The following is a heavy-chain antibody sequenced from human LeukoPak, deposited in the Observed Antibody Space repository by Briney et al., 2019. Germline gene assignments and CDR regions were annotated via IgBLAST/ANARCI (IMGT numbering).Heavy chain of an antibody. V-gene: IGHV4-30-4*01. CDR1: GVSISSGDYY. CDR3: ARAPGYCTNGVCYWYYYYYGMDV. D-gene: IGHD2-8*01. Sequence: SQTPSLTCTVSGVSISSGDYYWSWIRQPPGKGLEWIGYIYYSGSTYYNPSLKSRVTISVDTSKNQFSLKLSSVTAAGTAVYYCARAPGYCTNGVCYWYYYYYGMDVWGQGTTVTVSS. J-gene: IGHJ6*02. CDR2: IYYSGST.